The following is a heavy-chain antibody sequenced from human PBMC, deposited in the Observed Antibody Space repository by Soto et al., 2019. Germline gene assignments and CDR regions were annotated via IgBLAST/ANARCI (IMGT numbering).Heavy chain of an antibody. CDR1: GYTFSRYT. CDR3: AKAWGIDY. CDR2: ISGSGSST. V-gene: IGHV3-23*01. J-gene: IGHJ4*02. D-gene: IGHD7-27*01. Sequence: EGQLLESGGGLVEPGGSRRLSCAASGYTFSRYTMSWVRQAPGKGLEWVSTISGSGSSTYSADSVKGRFTISRDNSKNTLYLQLNSLRVEDTAIYYCAKAWGIDYWGQGTLVTVSS.